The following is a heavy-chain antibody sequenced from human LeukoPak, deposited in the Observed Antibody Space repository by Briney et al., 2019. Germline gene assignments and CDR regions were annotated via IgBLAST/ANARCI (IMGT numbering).Heavy chain of an antibody. Sequence: PSETLSLTCAVYGGSFSGYYWSWIRQPPGKGLEWIGEINHSGSTNYNPSLKSRFTISVDTSKNQFSLKLSSVTAADTAVYYCARGPSIAALYFDYWGQGTLVTVSS. CDR2: INHSGST. D-gene: IGHD6-6*01. CDR1: GGSFSGYY. V-gene: IGHV4-34*01. J-gene: IGHJ4*02. CDR3: ARGPSIAALYFDY.